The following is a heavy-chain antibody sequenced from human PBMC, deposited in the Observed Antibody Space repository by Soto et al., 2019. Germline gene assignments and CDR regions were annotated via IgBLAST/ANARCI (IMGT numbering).Heavy chain of an antibody. V-gene: IGHV1-18*04. CDR3: AREGAEYRGYESYYYYNYGMEV. CDR2: ISAYNGNT. Sequence: VSVKFSCTASGYTFTSYGISWVRQAPGQGLEWMGWISAYNGNTNYAQKLQGRVTMTTDTSTSTAYMELRSLRSDDTAVYYCAREGAEYRGYESYYYYNYGMEVRGQGTTVTVSS. J-gene: IGHJ6*02. CDR1: GYTFTSYG. D-gene: IGHD5-12*01.